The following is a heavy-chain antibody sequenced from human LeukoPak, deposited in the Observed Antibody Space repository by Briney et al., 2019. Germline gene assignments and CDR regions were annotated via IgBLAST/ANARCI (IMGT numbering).Heavy chain of an antibody. Sequence: PGGSLRLSCAASGFTVSSNYMTWVRQAPGKGQEWVSVIYSGGYTYYADSVKGRFTISRDNSKNTLYLQMNSLRAEDTAVYYCAKDAYSYGYFDYWGQGTLVTVSS. CDR2: IYSGGYT. D-gene: IGHD5-18*01. CDR3: AKDAYSYGYFDY. J-gene: IGHJ4*02. V-gene: IGHV3-53*01. CDR1: GFTVSSNY.